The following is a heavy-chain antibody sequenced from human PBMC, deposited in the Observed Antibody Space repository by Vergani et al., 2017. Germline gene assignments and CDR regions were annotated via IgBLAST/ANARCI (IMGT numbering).Heavy chain of an antibody. D-gene: IGHD3-10*01. CDR1: GFTFDDYA. CDR2: ISWNSGSI. J-gene: IGHJ2*01. CDR3: AKGGGRDYWYFDL. V-gene: IGHV3-9*01. Sequence: EVQLVESGGGLVQPGGSLRLSCAASGFTFDDYAMHWVRQAPGKGLEWVSGISWNSGSIGYADSVKGRFTISRDDAKNSLYLQMNSLRAEDTALYYCAKGGGRDYWYFDLWGRGTLVTVSS.